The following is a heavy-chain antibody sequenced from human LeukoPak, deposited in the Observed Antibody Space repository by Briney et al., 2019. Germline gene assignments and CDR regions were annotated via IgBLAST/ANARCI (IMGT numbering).Heavy chain of an antibody. Sequence: PGGSLRLSCAASGFTFSSYGMSWVRQAPGKGLEWVSAISGSGSSTYYADSVKGRFTISRDNSKNTLYLQMNSLRAEDTAVYYCARSRRDGYNSDAFDIWGQGTMVTVSS. CDR3: ARSRRDGYNSDAFDI. CDR2: ISGSGSST. D-gene: IGHD5-24*01. V-gene: IGHV3-23*01. CDR1: GFTFSSYG. J-gene: IGHJ3*02.